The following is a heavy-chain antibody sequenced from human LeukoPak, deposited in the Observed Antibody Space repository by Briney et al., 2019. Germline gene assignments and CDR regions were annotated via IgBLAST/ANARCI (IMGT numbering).Heavy chain of an antibody. D-gene: IGHD3-3*01. Sequence: GASVTVSCKASGGTFSDYALNWVRQAPGQGLEWMGVFIPILAAANSTQKFQGRVTITADISTNTVYMELSSLRSEDTAVYFCAGIPVFGVVLHQEPVWGKGTTVAVSS. CDR3: AGIPVFGVVLHQEPV. CDR1: GGTFSDYA. V-gene: IGHV1-69*10. J-gene: IGHJ6*04. CDR2: FIPILAAA.